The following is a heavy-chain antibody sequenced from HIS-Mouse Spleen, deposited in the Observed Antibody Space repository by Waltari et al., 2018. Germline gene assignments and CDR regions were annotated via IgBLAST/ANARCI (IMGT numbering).Heavy chain of an antibody. CDR3: ARATLLAAPDY. CDR1: GFTFSSHW. J-gene: IGHJ4*02. Sequence: EVQLVESGGGLVQPGGSLRLSCAASGFTFSSHWMSWVRQAPGKGLEWVANIKQDGSEKYYVDSVKGRFTISRDNAKNSLYLQMNSLRAEDTAVYYCARATLLAAPDYWGQGTLVTVSS. CDR2: IKQDGSEK. V-gene: IGHV3-7*01. D-gene: IGHD6-6*01.